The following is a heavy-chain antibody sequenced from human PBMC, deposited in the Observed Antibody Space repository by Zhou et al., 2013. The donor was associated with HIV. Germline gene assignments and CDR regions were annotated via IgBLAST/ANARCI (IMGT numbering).Heavy chain of an antibody. Sequence: QVVLEQSGPELKKPGASVNISCKTSGYKFSDYNINWVRQVPGQGLEWMGWMSPKNGASKLSRKFQGRVTLIRDTEATTVSLVVAGLTSDDTAVYYCAKSGETLDWGQGTLIVVSS. CDR3: AKSGETLD. CDR2: MSPKNGAS. CDR1: GYKFSDYN. V-gene: IGHV1-2*02. J-gene: IGHJ1*01. D-gene: IGHD1-1*01.